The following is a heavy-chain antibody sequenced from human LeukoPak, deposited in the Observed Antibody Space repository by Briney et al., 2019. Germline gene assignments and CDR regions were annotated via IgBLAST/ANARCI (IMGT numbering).Heavy chain of an antibody. CDR1: GGSFSRSDYY. CDR3: AGTPGWFGP. V-gene: IGHV4-30-4*01. Sequence: SQTLSLTCTVSGGSFSRSDYYWSWIRQPPGKGLEWIGYIYYSGSAYYNPSLKSRVTISKDTSKNQFSLMLSSVTAADTAVYYCAGTPGWFGPWGQGTLVTVSS. CDR2: IYYSGSA. J-gene: IGHJ5*02.